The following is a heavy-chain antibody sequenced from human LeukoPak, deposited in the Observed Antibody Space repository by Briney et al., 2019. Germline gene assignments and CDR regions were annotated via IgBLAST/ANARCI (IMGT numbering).Heavy chain of an antibody. CDR2: ICGSGGSR. J-gene: IGHJ4*02. V-gene: IGHV3-23*01. CDR1: GLTFSSYA. D-gene: IGHD6-13*01. CDR3: AKDLLAAAVLYYFDY. Sequence: GGSLRLXCAASGLTFSSYAMSWVRQAPGKGLEWVSDICGSGGSRYYGDSEKGRLPLSRENSKNTLYLQMNSLRAEDTAVYYCAKDLLAAAVLYYFDYWGQGTLVTVSS.